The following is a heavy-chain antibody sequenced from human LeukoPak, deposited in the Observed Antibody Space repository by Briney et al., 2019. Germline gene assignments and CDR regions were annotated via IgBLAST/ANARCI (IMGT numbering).Heavy chain of an antibody. CDR3: ARDGDITDSCSFDP. CDR2: INPNSGGT. Sequence: ASVKVSCKASGYTFNAYNMHWVRQAPGQGLEWMGWINPNSGGTNYAQKFQGRVTMTRDASISTAYMELSRLRSDDTAVYYCARDGDITDSCSFDPWGQGTLVTVSS. V-gene: IGHV1-2*02. D-gene: IGHD1-20*01. CDR1: GYTFNAYN. J-gene: IGHJ5*02.